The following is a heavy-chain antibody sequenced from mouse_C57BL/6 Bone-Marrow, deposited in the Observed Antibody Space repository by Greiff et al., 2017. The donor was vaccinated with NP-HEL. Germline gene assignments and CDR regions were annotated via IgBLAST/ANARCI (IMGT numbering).Heavy chain of an antibody. J-gene: IGHJ1*03. CDR3: APITTVVATRGYFDV. D-gene: IGHD1-1*01. V-gene: IGHV14-3*01. CDR2: IDPANGNT. Sequence: VQLKQSVAELVRPGASVKLSCTASGFNIKNTYMHWVKQRPEQGLEWIGRIDPANGNTKYAPKFQGKATITADTSSNTAYLQLSSLTSEDTAIYYCAPITTVVATRGYFDVWGTGTTVTVSS. CDR1: GFNIKNTY.